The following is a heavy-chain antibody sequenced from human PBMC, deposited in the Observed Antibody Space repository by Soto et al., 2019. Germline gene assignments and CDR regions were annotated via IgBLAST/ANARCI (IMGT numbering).Heavy chain of an antibody. CDR1: GFTFSSYG. CDR3: AKDPLDYGDYGYFDY. D-gene: IGHD4-17*01. V-gene: IGHV3-30*18. Sequence: QVQLVESGGGVVQPGRSLRLSCAASGFTFSSYGMHWVRQAPGKGLEWVAVISYDGSNKYYADSVKGRFTISRDNSQNTLYLQMNSLRAEDTAVYYCAKDPLDYGDYGYFDYWGQGTLVTVSS. CDR2: ISYDGSNK. J-gene: IGHJ4*02.